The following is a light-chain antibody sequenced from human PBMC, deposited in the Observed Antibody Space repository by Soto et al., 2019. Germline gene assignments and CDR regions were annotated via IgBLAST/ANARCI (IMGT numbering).Light chain of an antibody. V-gene: IGLV2-8*01. CDR2: EVN. CDR3: SSYAGSSNV. CDR1: SSDVGGYNY. J-gene: IGLJ1*01. Sequence: QSALTQPPSASGSPGQSVAISCTGTSSDVGGYNYVSWYQQHPGKAPKLMIYEVNKRPSGFPDRFSGSKSGNTASLTVSGLQAEDEAGYYCSSYAGSSNVFGTGTKVTVL.